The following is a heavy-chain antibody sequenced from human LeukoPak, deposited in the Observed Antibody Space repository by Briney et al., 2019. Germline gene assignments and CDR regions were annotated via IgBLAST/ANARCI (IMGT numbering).Heavy chain of an antibody. CDR3: ARDYYDILTGYYKGDY. D-gene: IGHD3-9*01. CDR2: ISGSGGST. V-gene: IGHV3-23*01. CDR1: GFTFSSYA. J-gene: IGHJ4*02. Sequence: PGGFLRLSCAASGFTFSSYAMSWVRQAPGKGLEWVSAISGSGGSTYYADSVKGRFTISRDNSKNTLYLQMNSLRAEDTAVYYCARDYYDILTGYYKGDYWGQGTLVTVSS.